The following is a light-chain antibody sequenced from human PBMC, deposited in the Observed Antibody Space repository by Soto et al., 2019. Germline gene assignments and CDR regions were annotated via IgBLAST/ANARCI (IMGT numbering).Light chain of an antibody. CDR2: DAS. CDR3: QQRNNWPPSIT. J-gene: IGKJ5*01. CDR1: QSVGGH. Sequence: EIVLTQSPATLSLSPGERATLSCRASQSVGGHLAWYQQKPGQAPRLLIYDASDRATGIPARFSGSGSETDFTPTTSSLEPDDFAVYYCQQRNNWPPSITFGQGTRLEIK. V-gene: IGKV3-11*01.